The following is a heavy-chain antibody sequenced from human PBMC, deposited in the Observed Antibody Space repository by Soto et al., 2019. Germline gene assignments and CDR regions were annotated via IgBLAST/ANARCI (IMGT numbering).Heavy chain of an antibody. CDR3: AKATMVRGVINNYYYYGMDV. J-gene: IGHJ6*02. Sequence: GGSLRLSCAASGFTFSSYAMSWVRQAPGKGLEWVSAISGSGGSTYYADSVKGRFTISRDNSKNTLYLQMNSLRAEDTAVYYCAKATMVRGVINNYYYYGMDVWGQGTTVTVSS. CDR1: GFTFSSYA. CDR2: ISGSGGST. D-gene: IGHD3-10*01. V-gene: IGHV3-23*01.